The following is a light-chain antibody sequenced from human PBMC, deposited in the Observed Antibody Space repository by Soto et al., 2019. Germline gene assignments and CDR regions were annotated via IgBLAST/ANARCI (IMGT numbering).Light chain of an antibody. CDR3: CSYAGSRTFV. CDR2: EVS. Sequence: QSVLTQPASVSGSPGQSITISCTGTSSDVGGYNYVSWYQQHPGKAPKLMIYEVSNRPSGVSNRFSGSKSDNTASLTISGLRAEDEAHYHCCSYAGSRTFVFGGGTKLTVL. J-gene: IGLJ3*02. V-gene: IGLV2-23*02. CDR1: SSDVGGYNY.